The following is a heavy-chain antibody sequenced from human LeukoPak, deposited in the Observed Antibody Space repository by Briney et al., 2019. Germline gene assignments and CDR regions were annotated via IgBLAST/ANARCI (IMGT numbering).Heavy chain of an antibody. V-gene: IGHV1-2*02. CDR3: TRGRSGYYGGTLDY. J-gene: IGHJ4*02. D-gene: IGHD3-22*01. CDR1: GYTFTGYY. CDR2: INPNSGGT. Sequence: ASVKVSCKASGYTFTGYYMHWVRQAPGQGLEWMGWINPNSGGTNYAQKFQGRVTMTRDTSISTAYMELSRLRSDDTAVYYCTRGRSGYYGGTLDYWGQGTLVTVSS.